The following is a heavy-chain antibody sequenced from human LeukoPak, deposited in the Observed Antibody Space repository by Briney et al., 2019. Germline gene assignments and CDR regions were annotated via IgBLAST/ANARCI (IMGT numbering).Heavy chain of an antibody. V-gene: IGHV1-2*02. D-gene: IGHD2-2*01. J-gene: IGHJ3*01. CDR2: INPNSGDK. Sequence: GASVKVSCKASGYTLIGYYLHWVRQAPAQGLTWMEWINPNSGDKNYGQKVKGRVTMTRDTSISTAFMELSRLTSDATAVYYCATIVVPAAIGEFAFDVWGPGTLVTVS. CDR1: GYTLIGYY. CDR3: ATIVVPAAIGEFAFDV.